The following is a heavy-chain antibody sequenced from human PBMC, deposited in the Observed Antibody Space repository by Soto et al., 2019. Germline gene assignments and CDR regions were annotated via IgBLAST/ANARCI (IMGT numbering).Heavy chain of an antibody. CDR3: ARESGGYDSSTRYGLDV. J-gene: IGHJ6*02. Sequence: SETLSLTCTVSGGSISSYYWSWIRQPPGKGLEWIGCIYYSGSTNYNPSLKSRVTISVDRSKNQFSLNLSSVTAADTAIYYCARESGGYDSSTRYGLDVWGQGTTVTVSS. V-gene: IGHV4-59*12. CDR2: IYYSGST. D-gene: IGHD6-25*01. CDR1: GGSISSYY.